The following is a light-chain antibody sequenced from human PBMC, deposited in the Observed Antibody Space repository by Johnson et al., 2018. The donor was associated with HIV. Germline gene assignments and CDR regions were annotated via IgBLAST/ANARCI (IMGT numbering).Light chain of an antibody. CDR1: SSNIGNNY. CDR2: DNN. Sequence: QSVLTQPPSVSAAPGQKVTISFSGSSSNIGNNYVSWYQQLPGTAPRLLIYDNNKRPSGVPDRFSGSKSGTSATLDITGLQSGDEADYYCGTWDASLSVNVFGPGTKVTVL. J-gene: IGLJ1*01. CDR3: GTWDASLSVNV. V-gene: IGLV1-51*01.